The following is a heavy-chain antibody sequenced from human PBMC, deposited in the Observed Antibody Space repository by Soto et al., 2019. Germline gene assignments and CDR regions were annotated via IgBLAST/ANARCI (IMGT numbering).Heavy chain of an antibody. Sequence: QLQLQESGPGLVKPSETLSLTCTVSGGSISSSSYYWGWIRXXXGKGLEWIGSIYYSGSTYYNPSLKSRVTISVDTSKNQFSLKLSSVTAADTAVYYCARLRVVVFYYFDYWGQGTLVTVSS. CDR2: IYYSGST. CDR3: ARLRVVVFYYFDY. V-gene: IGHV4-39*01. D-gene: IGHD2-2*01. CDR1: GGSISSSSYY. J-gene: IGHJ4*02.